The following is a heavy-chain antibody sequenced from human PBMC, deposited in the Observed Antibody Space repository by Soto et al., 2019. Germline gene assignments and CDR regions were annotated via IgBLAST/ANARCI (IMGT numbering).Heavy chain of an antibody. CDR3: ARGFHSSALFSRYTKFDN. J-gene: IGHJ4*02. D-gene: IGHD6-6*01. Sequence: LSLTCAVYGGSFSGYYWTWIRQPPGKGLEWIGEINHSGNTNYNPSLKSRVTISLDMSKNQFSLKLRSVTAADTAVYYCARGFHSSALFSRYTKFDNWGQGTLVTVSS. V-gene: IGHV4-34*01. CDR2: INHSGNT. CDR1: GGSFSGYY.